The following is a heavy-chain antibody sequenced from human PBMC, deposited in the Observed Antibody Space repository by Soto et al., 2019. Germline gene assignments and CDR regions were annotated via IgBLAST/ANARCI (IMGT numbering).Heavy chain of an antibody. D-gene: IGHD3-22*01. Sequence: SETLSLTCGVYGGSFSGYYGSWIRQPPGKGLEWIGEINHSGSTNYNPSLKSRVTISVDTSKNQFSLKLSSVTAADTAVYYCARGAYYYDSSGYYGTPFGYWAQGTLVTVSS. V-gene: IGHV4-34*01. CDR3: ARGAYYYDSSGYYGTPFGY. CDR1: GGSFSGYY. J-gene: IGHJ4*02. CDR2: INHSGST.